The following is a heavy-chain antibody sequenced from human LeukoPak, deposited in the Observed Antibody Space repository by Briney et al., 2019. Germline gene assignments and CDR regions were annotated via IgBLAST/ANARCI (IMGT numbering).Heavy chain of an antibody. Sequence: PSETLSLTCTVSGGSISSHYWSWIRQPPGKGLEWIGEIHHSGSTNYNPSLKSRVTISVDTSKNQFSLKLSSVTAADTAVYYCQTVLNKEYKGAGDYWGQGTLVTVSS. CDR3: QTVLNKEYKGAGDY. CDR2: IHHSGST. CDR1: GGSISSHY. V-gene: IGHV4-34*01. D-gene: IGHD3-10*01. J-gene: IGHJ4*02.